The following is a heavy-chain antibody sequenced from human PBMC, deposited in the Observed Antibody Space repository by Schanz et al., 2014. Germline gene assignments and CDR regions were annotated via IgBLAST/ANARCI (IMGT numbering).Heavy chain of an antibody. CDR2: MNPKTGNT. CDR1: GYTFTTYA. J-gene: IGHJ6*03. CDR3: ARALKGKVAIFGVIAAQNYYYMDV. D-gene: IGHD3-3*01. V-gene: IGHV1-8*02. Sequence: QIQLVQSGPEVKKPGATVKVSCKASGYTFTTYAMSWVRQAPGQGLEWMGWMNPKTGNTDHAQKFQGRVSMTWDTSTSTAYLDLSRLRSEDTGVYYCARALKGKVAIFGVIAAQNYYYMDVWGKGTTGTVSS.